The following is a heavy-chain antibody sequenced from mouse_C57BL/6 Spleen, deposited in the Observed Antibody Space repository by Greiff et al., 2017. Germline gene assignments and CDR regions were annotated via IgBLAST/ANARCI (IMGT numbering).Heavy chain of an antibody. CDR1: GYTFTSYW. V-gene: IGHV1-69*01. CDR3: ARIYYSNMDY. J-gene: IGHJ4*01. D-gene: IGHD2-5*01. Sequence: VQLQQPGAELVMPGASVKLSCKASGYTFTSYWMHWVKQRPRQGLEWIGEIDPSDSYTNYNQKFKGKSTLTVDKSSSTAYMQLSSLTSEDSAVYYCARIYYSNMDYWGQGTSVTVSS. CDR2: IDPSDSYT.